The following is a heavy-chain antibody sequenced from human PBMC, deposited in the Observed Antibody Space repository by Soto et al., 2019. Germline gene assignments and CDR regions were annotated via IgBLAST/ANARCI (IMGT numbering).Heavy chain of an antibody. CDR2: MNPNSGNT. V-gene: IGHV1-8*01. D-gene: IGHD6-19*01. J-gene: IGHJ4*02. CDR3: ARMGGWYGGFFDY. Sequence: ASVKVCCKDSGYTFTSYDIKWVRQENGQGLEWMGWMNPNSGNTGYAQKLQGRVTMTSNTSISTAYMELSSLRSEDTAVYYCARMGGWYGGFFDYWLQGTLVPVSS. CDR1: GYTFTSYD.